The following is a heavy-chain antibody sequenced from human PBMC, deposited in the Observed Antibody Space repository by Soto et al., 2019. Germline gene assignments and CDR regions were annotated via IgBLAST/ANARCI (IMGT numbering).Heavy chain of an antibody. CDR1: VDSISGYY. V-gene: IGHV4-59*01. Sequence: SETLSLTCTVSVDSISGYYWSWIRQPPGKGLEWIGDGHYSGSTHDTPSLKSRVTVSVDMSKNQFSLKLSSMTGADTAIYYCERSHYGDPPLNNWFDPWGQRTLGTVS. D-gene: IGHD4-17*01. CDR3: ERSHYGDPPLNNWFDP. CDR2: GHYSGST. J-gene: IGHJ5*02.